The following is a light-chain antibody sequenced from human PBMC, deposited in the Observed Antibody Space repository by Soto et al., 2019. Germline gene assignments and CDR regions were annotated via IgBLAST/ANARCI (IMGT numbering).Light chain of an antibody. V-gene: IGLV1-44*01. CDR1: SSNIGGNS. J-gene: IGLJ3*02. CDR2: SNN. CDR3: ASWDDSLNGPV. Sequence: QLVLTQPPSASGTPGQRVTISCSGSSSNIGGNSVNWYQQLPGTAPKLLMYSNNQRAAGVPDRFSGSKSDTSASLAISGLQSEDDGDYYCASWDDSLNGPVFGGGTKVTVL.